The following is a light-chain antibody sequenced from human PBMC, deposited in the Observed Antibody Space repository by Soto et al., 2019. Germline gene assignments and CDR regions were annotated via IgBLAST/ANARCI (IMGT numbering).Light chain of an antibody. CDR1: SSVVGGYNY. V-gene: IGLV2-11*01. Sequence: QSALTQPRSVSGSPGQSVTMSCTGTSSVVGGYNYVSWYQQHPGKVPKLMIYDVSKRPSGVPDRFSGSKSGNTASLTISGLQAEDEADYYCCSYAGRYPYVFGTGTKVTV. CDR3: CSYAGRYPYV. J-gene: IGLJ1*01. CDR2: DVS.